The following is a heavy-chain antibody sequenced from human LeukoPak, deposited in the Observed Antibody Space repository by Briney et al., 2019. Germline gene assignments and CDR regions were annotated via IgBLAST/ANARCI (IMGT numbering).Heavy chain of an antibody. D-gene: IGHD2-2*01. J-gene: IGHJ4*02. CDR1: GFTFSSYW. V-gene: IGHV3-7*01. CDR3: ARAPDIVVVPAAIFDY. CDR2: MNQDGSEK. Sequence: GGSLRLSCAASGFTFSSYWMTWVRQAPGKGLEWVANMNQDGSEKYHVDSVKDRFTISRDNAKNSLYLQMNSLGAEDTAVYYCARAPDIVVVPAAIFDYWGQGTLVTVSS.